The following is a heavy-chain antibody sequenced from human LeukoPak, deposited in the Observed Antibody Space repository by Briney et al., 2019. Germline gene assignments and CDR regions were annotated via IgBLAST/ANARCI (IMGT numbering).Heavy chain of an antibody. V-gene: IGHV4-34*01. CDR3: ARAHPYYYGSGSYSYYFDY. CDR2: INHSGST. J-gene: IGHJ4*02. D-gene: IGHD3-10*01. Sequence: SETLSLTCAVYGGSFSGYYWSWIRQPPGKGLEWIGEINHSGSTNYNPSLKGRVTISVDTSKNQFSLKLSSVTAADTAVYYCARAHPYYYGSGSYSYYFDYWGQGTLVTVSS. CDR1: GGSFSGYY.